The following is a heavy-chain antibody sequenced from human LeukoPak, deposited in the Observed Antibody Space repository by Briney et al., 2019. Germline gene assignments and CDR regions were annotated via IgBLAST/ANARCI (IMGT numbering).Heavy chain of an antibody. J-gene: IGHJ4*02. D-gene: IGHD6-19*01. CDR1: GYIFSNFFSSYG. V-gene: IGHV1-18*01. CDR3: ARQWLEDY. Sequence: ASVKVSCKASGYIFSNFFSSYGISWVRQAPGQGLEWMGWISAYNGNTNYAQKLQGRVTMTTDTSTSTAYMELRSLRSDDTAVYYCARQWLEDYWGQGTLVTVSS. CDR2: ISAYNGNT.